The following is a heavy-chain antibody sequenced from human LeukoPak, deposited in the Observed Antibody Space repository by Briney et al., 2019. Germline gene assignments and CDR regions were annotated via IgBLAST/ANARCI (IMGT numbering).Heavy chain of an antibody. V-gene: IGHV3-33*08. CDR2: IWYDGSNK. CDR3: ARDMEYGDLYLFDY. Sequence: AGGSLRLSCAASGFTFSSYGMHWVRQAPGKGLEWVAVIWYDGSNKYYADSVKGRFTISRDNSKNTLYLQMNSLRAEDTAVYYCARDMEYGDLYLFDYWGQGTLVTVSS. J-gene: IGHJ4*02. CDR1: GFTFSSYG. D-gene: IGHD4-17*01.